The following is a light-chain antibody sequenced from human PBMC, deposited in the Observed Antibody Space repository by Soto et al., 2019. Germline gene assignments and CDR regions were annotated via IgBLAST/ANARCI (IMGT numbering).Light chain of an antibody. CDR3: QHGYTKSPLT. Sequence: DIQMTQSPSSLSASVGDRVTITCRTSQSINIYLNWYQQKVGEPPRLLIFGASNLQSGVPSRFSGGGVGSHFTLTISSLHAEDFATYYCQHGYTKSPLTFAGGTKVDIK. J-gene: IGKJ4*01. CDR1: QSINIY. CDR2: GAS. V-gene: IGKV1-39*01.